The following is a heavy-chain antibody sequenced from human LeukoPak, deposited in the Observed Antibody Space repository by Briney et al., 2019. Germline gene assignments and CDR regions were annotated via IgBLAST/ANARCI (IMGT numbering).Heavy chain of an antibody. CDR1: GLTFSSYS. D-gene: IGHD1-26*01. Sequence: GGSLRLSCAASGLTFSSYSMNWVRQAPGKGLEWVSLITWDGGRTYYADSVKGRFAISRDNSKNSLYLQMNSLRIEDTALYYCAKDGRNYFDSWGQGTLVTVSS. V-gene: IGHV3-43*01. CDR3: AKDGRNYFDS. J-gene: IGHJ4*02. CDR2: ITWDGGRT.